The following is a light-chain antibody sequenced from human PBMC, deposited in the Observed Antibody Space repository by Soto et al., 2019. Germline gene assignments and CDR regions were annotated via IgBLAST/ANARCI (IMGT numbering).Light chain of an antibody. CDR1: QGISYA. Sequence: ALPMTQSPSSLSASVGDRVTITCRASQGISYALGWYQQKPGKAPKLLIFAASSLQSAVPSRFSGSGSDTDFTLTISSLQPEDFATYYCLQDYSYPLTFGGGTKVEI. V-gene: IGKV1-6*01. CDR2: AAS. J-gene: IGKJ4*01. CDR3: LQDYSYPLT.